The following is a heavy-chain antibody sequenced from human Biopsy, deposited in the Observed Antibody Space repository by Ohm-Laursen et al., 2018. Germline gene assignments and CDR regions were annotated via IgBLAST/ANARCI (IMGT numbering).Heavy chain of an antibody. D-gene: IGHD3-16*01. CDR1: GFNFDDYA. CDR2: LTWNSGTI. Sequence: SLRLSCAASGFNFDDYAMHWIRQGPGKGLVWVAGLTWNSGTIAYAGSVMGRFTISRDNAKNSLYLQMNNLTSEDTALYYCVRSLRNYDFLDSWGQGTLVSVSS. CDR3: VRSLRNYDFLDS. J-gene: IGHJ4*02. V-gene: IGHV3-9*01.